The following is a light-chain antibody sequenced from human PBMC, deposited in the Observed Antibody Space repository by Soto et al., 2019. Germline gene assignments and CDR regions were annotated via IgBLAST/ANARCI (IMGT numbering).Light chain of an antibody. Sequence: QSALTQPASVAGSPGHAITISCTGTSSDVGGYNYVSWYQQHPGKAPKLMIDDVSNRPSGVSNRFSGSKSGNTASLTISGLQAEDEADYYCSSYTSSSTVVFGGGTKLTAL. CDR1: SSDVGGYNY. CDR3: SSYTSSSTVV. CDR2: DVS. V-gene: IGLV2-14*01. J-gene: IGLJ2*01.